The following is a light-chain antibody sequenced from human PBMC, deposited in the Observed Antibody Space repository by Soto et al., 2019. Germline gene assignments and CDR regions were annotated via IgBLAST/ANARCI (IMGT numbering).Light chain of an antibody. J-gene: IGLJ3*02. CDR3: SSYSSSNTRVV. CDR1: SSDVGGYNY. Sequence: QSVLTQPASVSGSPGQSITISCTGTSSDVGGYNYVSWYQRHPGKAPKLMIYEVSNRPSGVSNRFSGSKSGNTASLTISGLQAEDEADYYCSSYSSSNTRVVFGGGTKVTVL. V-gene: IGLV2-14*01. CDR2: EVS.